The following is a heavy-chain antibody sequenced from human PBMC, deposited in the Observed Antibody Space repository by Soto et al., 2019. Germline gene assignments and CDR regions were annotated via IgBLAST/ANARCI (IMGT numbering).Heavy chain of an antibody. J-gene: IGHJ4*02. CDR1: GFTFSSYA. Sequence: PGGSLRLSCAASGFTFSSYAMSWVRQAPGKGLEWVSAISGSGGSTYYADSVKGRFTISRDNSKSTLFLQTNNLRDDDTAVYYCARLRGFGYGYIVYWGQGTQVTVSS. V-gene: IGHV3-23*01. CDR2: ISGSGGST. D-gene: IGHD5-18*01. CDR3: ARLRGFGYGYIVY.